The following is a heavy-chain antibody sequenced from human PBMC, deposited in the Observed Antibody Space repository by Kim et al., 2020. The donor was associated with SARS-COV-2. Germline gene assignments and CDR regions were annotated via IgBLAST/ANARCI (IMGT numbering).Heavy chain of an antibody. CDR2: IWYDGSNE. V-gene: IGHV3-33*06. D-gene: IGHD3-10*01. CDR1: GFTFSTYG. J-gene: IGHJ4*02. Sequence: GGSLRLSCAASGFTFSTYGMHWVRQAPGKGLEWVAVIWYDGSNEYYADSVKGRFTISRDNSQNTLYLQMNWLRAEDTAVYYCAKDGRGYYGSGSYVDDWGQGTLVTVSS. CDR3: AKDGRGYYGSGSYVDD.